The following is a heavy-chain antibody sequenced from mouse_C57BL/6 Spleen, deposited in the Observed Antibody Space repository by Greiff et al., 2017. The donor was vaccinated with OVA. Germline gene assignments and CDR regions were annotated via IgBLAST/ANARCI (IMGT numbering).Heavy chain of an antibody. D-gene: IGHD1-1*01. CDR3: ARREDLELHYGPWFAQ. J-gene: IGHJ3*01. CDR2: FYPGSGSI. V-gene: IGHV1-62-2*01. CDR1: GYTFTEYT. Sequence: VKLMESGAELVKPGASVKLSCKASGYTFTEYTIHWVKQRSGQGLEWIGWFYPGSGSITYNEKFKDKAPLTADKSSSTAHLALSRFTSEDAALYFCARREDLELHYGPWFAQWGKGTVVSVCA.